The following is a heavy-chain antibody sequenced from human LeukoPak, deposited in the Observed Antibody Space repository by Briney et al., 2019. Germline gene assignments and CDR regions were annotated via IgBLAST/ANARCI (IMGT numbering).Heavy chain of an antibody. CDR1: GFTVSSTY. V-gene: IGHV3-53*01. CDR2: IYSGGNI. J-gene: IGHJ4*02. Sequence: SGGSLRLSCAASGFTVSSTYMSWVRRAPGKGLEWVSVIYSGGNIYYIDSVKGRFTISRDTSKNTLYLQMNSLRAEDTAVYFCASRHCSGGGCYFAGADPFDYWGQGTLVTVSS. D-gene: IGHD2-15*01. CDR3: ASRHCSGGGCYFAGADPFDY.